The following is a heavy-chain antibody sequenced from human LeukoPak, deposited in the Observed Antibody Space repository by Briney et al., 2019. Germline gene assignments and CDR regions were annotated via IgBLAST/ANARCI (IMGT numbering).Heavy chain of an antibody. V-gene: IGHV3-23*01. Sequence: GGSLRLSCAASGFTFSSYAMSWVRQAPGKGLEWVSVISGSGGSTYYADSVKGRFTISRDNSKNTLYLQMNSLRAEDTAVYYCAKGIAYYYDSSGHHWGQGTLVTVSS. CDR1: GFTFSSYA. CDR2: ISGSGGST. J-gene: IGHJ4*02. CDR3: AKGIAYYYDSSGHH. D-gene: IGHD3-22*01.